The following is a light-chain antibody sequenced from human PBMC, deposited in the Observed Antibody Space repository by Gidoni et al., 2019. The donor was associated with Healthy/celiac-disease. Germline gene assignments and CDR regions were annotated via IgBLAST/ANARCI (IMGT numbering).Light chain of an antibody. J-gene: IGKJ4*01. V-gene: IGKV3-15*01. CDR3: QQYNNWLT. CDR2: GAS. CDR1: QSGSSY. Sequence: EIVMTPSPATLSVSPGERATLSCRASQSGSSYVAWYQQKPGQAPRLLIYGASTRATGIPARFSGSGSGTEFTLTISSLQSEDFAVYYCQQYNNWLTFGGGTKVEIK.